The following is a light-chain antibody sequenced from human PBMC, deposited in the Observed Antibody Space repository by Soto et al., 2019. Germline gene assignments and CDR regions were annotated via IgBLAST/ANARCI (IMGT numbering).Light chain of an antibody. J-gene: IGKJ1*01. Sequence: DIQMTQSPSTLSASVGDRVTITCRASQSISSWLAWYQQKPGKAPKLLIYDASSLESGVPSRFSGSGSGTHFTLTISCLQSEDFATYYCQQYYSYPRTFGQGTKVDIK. CDR1: QSISSW. CDR3: QQYYSYPRT. CDR2: DAS. V-gene: IGKV1-5*01.